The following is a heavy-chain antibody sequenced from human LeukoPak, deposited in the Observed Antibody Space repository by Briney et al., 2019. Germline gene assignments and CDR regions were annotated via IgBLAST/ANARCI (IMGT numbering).Heavy chain of an antibody. CDR3: ARGYSSNYRVDY. D-gene: IGHD6-13*01. CDR1: GFTFSNYW. J-gene: IGHJ4*02. Sequence: GGSPTPSCAVSGFTFSNYWMHWVRQAPGKGLVWVSRINNEESTISYADSVKGRFTVSRDNAKNTLYLQMSSLRDEDTAVYYCARGYSSNYRVDYGGQGTLVTVSS. V-gene: IGHV3-74*03. CDR2: INNEESTI.